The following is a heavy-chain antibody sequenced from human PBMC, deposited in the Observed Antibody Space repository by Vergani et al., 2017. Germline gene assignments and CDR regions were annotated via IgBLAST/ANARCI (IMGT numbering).Heavy chain of an antibody. CDR3: ATTGDYDILTGFYKAHAFDI. V-gene: IGHV1-24*01. D-gene: IGHD3-9*01. Sequence: QVQLVQTGAEVKKTGASVKVSCKVSGYTLTELSMHWVRQAPGKGLEWMGGFDPEDGETIYAQKFQGRVTMTEDTSTDTAYMELSSLRSEDTAVYYCATTGDYDILTGFYKAHAFDIWSQGTMVTVSS. J-gene: IGHJ3*02. CDR1: GYTLTELS. CDR2: FDPEDGET.